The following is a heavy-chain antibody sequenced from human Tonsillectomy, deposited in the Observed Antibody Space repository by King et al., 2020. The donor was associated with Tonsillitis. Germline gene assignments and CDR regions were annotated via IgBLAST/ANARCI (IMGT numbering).Heavy chain of an antibody. Sequence: VQLVESGGGLVQRGGSLRLSCAASGFTFSSYAMSWVRQAPGKGLEWVSAISGSGGSAYYADSVKGRFTISRDNSKNTLYLQMNSLRAEDTAVYYCAKRLTYSSSSSDQGWGQGTLVTVSS. J-gene: IGHJ4*02. CDR2: ISGSGGSA. CDR3: AKRLTYSSSSSDQG. CDR1: GFTFSSYA. D-gene: IGHD6-6*01. V-gene: IGHV3-23*04.